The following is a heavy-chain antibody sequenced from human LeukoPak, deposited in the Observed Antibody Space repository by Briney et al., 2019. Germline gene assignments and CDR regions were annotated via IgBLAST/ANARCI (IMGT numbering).Heavy chain of an antibody. CDR1: GCSISSGSYY. J-gene: IGHJ5*02. CDR2: IYTSGST. Sequence: SETLSLTCTVSGCSISSGSYYWSWIRQPAGKGLEWIGRIYTSGSTNYNPSLKSRVTISVDTSKNQFSLKLSSVTAADTAVYYCARGSYGSGSYEGDWFDPWGQGTLVTVSS. CDR3: ARGSYGSGSYEGDWFDP. D-gene: IGHD3-10*01. V-gene: IGHV4-61*02.